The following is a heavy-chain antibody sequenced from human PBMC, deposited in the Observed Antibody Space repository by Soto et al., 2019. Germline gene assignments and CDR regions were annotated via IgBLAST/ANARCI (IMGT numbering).Heavy chain of an antibody. CDR3: AKDHGSSSFEVVYFDY. Sequence: EVQLLESGGGLVQPGGSLRLSCAASGFTFSSYAMSWVRQAPGKGLEWVSAISGSGGSTYYADSVKGRFTISRDNSKNTLYLQMNSLRAEDTAVYYCAKDHGSSSFEVVYFDYWGQGILVTVSS. V-gene: IGHV3-23*01. J-gene: IGHJ4*02. CDR2: ISGSGGST. D-gene: IGHD6-6*01. CDR1: GFTFSSYA.